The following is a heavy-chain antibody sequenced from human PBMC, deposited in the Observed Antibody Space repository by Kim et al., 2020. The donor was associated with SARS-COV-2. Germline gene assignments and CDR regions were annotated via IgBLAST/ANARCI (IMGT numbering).Heavy chain of an antibody. Sequence: SETLSLNCIVSGGSLSGGSLYWGWVRQAPGKGLQWGASAYPTGTTYSNPSLESRVTISNDTSRNISSLKVCDGTAADTAIFYWARSAVGAMYLTAWGQG. V-gene: IGHV4-39*01. J-gene: IGHJ4*02. CDR2: AYPTGTT. D-gene: IGHD3-9*01. CDR1: GGSLSGGSLY. CDR3: ARSAVGAMYLTA.